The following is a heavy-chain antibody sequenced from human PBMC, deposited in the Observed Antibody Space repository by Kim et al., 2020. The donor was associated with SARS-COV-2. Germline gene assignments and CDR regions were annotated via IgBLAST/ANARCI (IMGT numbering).Heavy chain of an antibody. D-gene: IGHD3-10*01. Sequence: STNNNPVIKSRITISVETSKNQFTLKLSSVTAADTAVYYCARGRTGSANYWGQGTLVTVSS. CDR3: ARGRTGSANY. V-gene: IGHV4-34*13. J-gene: IGHJ4*02. CDR2: ST.